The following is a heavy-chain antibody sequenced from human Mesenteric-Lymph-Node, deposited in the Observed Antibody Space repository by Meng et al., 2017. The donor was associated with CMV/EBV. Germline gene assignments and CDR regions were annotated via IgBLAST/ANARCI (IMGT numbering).Heavy chain of an antibody. D-gene: IGHD5-24*01. CDR2: INPNSGGT. V-gene: IGHV1-2*02. J-gene: IGHJ4*02. CDR3: ARAGLWLQPWG. Sequence: ASVKVSCKASGGTFSSYAISWVRQAPGQGLEWMGWINPNSGGTNYAQKFQGRVTMTRDTSISTAYMELSRLRSDDTAVYYCARAGLWLQPWGWGQGTLVTVSS. CDR1: GGTFSSYA.